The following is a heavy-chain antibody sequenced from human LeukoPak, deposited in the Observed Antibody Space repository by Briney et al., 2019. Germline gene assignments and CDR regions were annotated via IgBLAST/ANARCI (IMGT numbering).Heavy chain of an antibody. V-gene: IGHV4-34*01. CDR3: ARGACDDSGHYIAYFDY. J-gene: IGHJ4*02. CDR1: GGSFSGYY. D-gene: IGHD1-26*01. CDR2: INHSGST. Sequence: SETLSLTCAVYGGSFSGYYWSWIRQPPGKGLEWIGEINHSGSTNYNPSLKSRVTISVDTSKNQFSLKLSSVTAADTAVYYCARGACDDSGHYIAYFDYWGRGSLVTVSS.